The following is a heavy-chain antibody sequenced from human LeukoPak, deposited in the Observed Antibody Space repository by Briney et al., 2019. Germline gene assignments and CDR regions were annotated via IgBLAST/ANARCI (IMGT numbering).Heavy chain of an antibody. CDR3: AKGQEYVWGSYRYTEGPYFDY. CDR1: GFTFSNYG. Sequence: GGSLRLSCAASGFTFSNYGMSWVRQAPGKGLEWVSIISSSGGSIYYADSVKGRFTISRDNSKRTLYLQMNSLRAEDTAVYYCAKGQEYVWGSYRYTEGPYFDYWGQGTLVTVSS. V-gene: IGHV3-23*01. CDR2: ISSSGGSI. D-gene: IGHD3-16*02. J-gene: IGHJ4*02.